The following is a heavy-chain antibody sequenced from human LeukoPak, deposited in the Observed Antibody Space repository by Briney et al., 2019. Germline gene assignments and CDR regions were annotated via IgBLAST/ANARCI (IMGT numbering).Heavy chain of an antibody. CDR1: GYSFSTHW. V-gene: IGHV5-51*01. Sequence: GESLKISFEASGYSFSTHWIAWVRQMPGKGLEWMGLIYPADSDTIYSPSFQGQVTISADKSLSTAFLQWSSLTASDTAIYYCARLRREYDLLSGFSYWGQGTLVSVSS. J-gene: IGHJ4*02. CDR2: IYPADSDT. D-gene: IGHD3-3*01. CDR3: ARLRREYDLLSGFSY.